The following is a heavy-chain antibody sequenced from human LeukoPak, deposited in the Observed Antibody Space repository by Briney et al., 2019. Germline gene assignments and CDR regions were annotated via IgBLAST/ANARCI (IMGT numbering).Heavy chain of an antibody. Sequence: ASVKVSCKVSGYTLTELSMHWVRQAPGKGLEWMGGFDPEDGETIYAQKFQGRVTMTEDTSASTAYMELSSLRSEDTAVYYCARDNFVADAFDIWGQGTMVTVSS. V-gene: IGHV1-24*01. CDR1: GYTLTELS. CDR3: ARDNFVADAFDI. D-gene: IGHD2-21*01. J-gene: IGHJ3*02. CDR2: FDPEDGET.